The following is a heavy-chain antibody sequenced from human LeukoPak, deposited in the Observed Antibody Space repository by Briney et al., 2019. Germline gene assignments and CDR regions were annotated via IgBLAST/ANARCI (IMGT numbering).Heavy chain of an antibody. V-gene: IGHV3-23*01. D-gene: IGHD3-22*01. J-gene: IGHJ4*02. Sequence: PGGSLRLSCAASGCSSNIYTISWGRMPPAQGQGLVSSITSSGSVTFYAGSVKDRFTISRDTSKKTLYLQMSRLRAEDTAVYYCAKDRPNYHENNGHYYRANGDYWGQGTLVTVSS. CDR1: GCSSNIYT. CDR3: AKDRPNYHENNGHYYRANGDY. CDR2: ITSSGSVT.